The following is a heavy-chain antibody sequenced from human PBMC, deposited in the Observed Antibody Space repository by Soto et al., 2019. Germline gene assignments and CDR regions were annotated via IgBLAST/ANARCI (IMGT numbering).Heavy chain of an antibody. CDR3: SRDFKWSGYDAPALDY. Sequence: VPVTVSCKASGYTFTSYPISWARHAPGQGLEWMGWISPYNGNTVYAPKLQGRLTVTTDTSTNTAYLELRSLTSDDTAVYYCSRDFKWSGYDAPALDYWGKGTLVTVSS. J-gene: IGHJ4*02. CDR2: ISPYNGNT. D-gene: IGHD3-3*01. CDR1: GYTFTSYP. V-gene: IGHV1-18*01.